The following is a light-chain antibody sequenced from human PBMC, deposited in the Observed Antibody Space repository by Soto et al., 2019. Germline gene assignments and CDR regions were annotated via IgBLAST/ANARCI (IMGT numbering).Light chain of an antibody. CDR2: EDD. Sequence: NFMLTQPHSVSESPGKTVTISCTRSSGSIASNYVQWYQQRPGSAPTTLIYEDDRRPSGVPDRFSGSIDRSSNSASLTISGLKTEDEADYYCQSYDSSNPVVFGGGNKLTVL. CDR1: SGSIASNY. V-gene: IGLV6-57*04. CDR3: QSYDSSNPVV. J-gene: IGLJ2*01.